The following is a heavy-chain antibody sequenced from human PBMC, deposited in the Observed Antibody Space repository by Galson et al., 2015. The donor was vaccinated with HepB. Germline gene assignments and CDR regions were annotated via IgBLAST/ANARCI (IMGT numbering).Heavy chain of an antibody. CDR1: GFTFSSYA. Sequence: SLRLSCAVSGFTFSSYAMSWVRQAPGKGLEWVSAISDSGDNTYYADSVKGRFTISRDNSKNMMYLQMNSLRVEDTAIYYCAKGGPYYFNYWGQGSLVTVSS. D-gene: IGHD3-16*01. CDR3: AKGGPYYFNY. V-gene: IGHV3-23*01. CDR2: ISDSGDNT. J-gene: IGHJ4*02.